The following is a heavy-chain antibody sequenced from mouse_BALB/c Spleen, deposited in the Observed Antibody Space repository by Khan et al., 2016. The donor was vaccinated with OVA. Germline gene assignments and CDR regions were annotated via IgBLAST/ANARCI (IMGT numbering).Heavy chain of an antibody. Sequence: EVELVESGGGLVQPGGSRKLSCAASGFTFSRFGMHWVRQAPEKGLVWVAYISSGSSSIYYADTVKGRFTISRDNPKNTLFLQMTSLRSEDTAMYYCARDSNFDYWGQGTTLTVSS. CDR1: GFTFSRFG. CDR3: ARDSNFDY. J-gene: IGHJ2*01. CDR2: ISSGSSSI. V-gene: IGHV5-17*02.